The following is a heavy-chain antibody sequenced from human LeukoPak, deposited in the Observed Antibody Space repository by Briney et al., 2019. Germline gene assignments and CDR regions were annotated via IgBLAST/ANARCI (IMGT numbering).Heavy chain of an antibody. Sequence: PGGSLRLSCAASGFTSSSYAMSWVRQAPGKGLKWVSAISGSGGSTYYADSVKGRFTISRDNSKNTLYLQMNNLRAEDTAVYYCAKDRSMVRGVIDHWGQGTLVTVSS. CDR1: GFTSSSYA. V-gene: IGHV3-23*01. J-gene: IGHJ5*02. D-gene: IGHD3-10*01. CDR3: AKDRSMVRGVIDH. CDR2: ISGSGGST.